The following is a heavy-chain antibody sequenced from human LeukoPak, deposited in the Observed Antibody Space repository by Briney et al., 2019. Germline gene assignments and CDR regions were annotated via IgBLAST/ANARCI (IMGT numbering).Heavy chain of an antibody. V-gene: IGHV4-34*01. CDR1: GGCFGGYY. CDR3: ARGRQDVTMIVVVMTAVSYYLDV. Sequence: SETLSLTCAVYGGCFGGYYWTWIRQTPEKGLEWIGEMNPSGSTNYNPSLKSRVTISVDTSKNQFSLELSSVTAADTAVYYCARGRQDVTMIVVVMTAVSYYLDVWGKGTTVTVS. J-gene: IGHJ6*03. D-gene: IGHD3-22*01. CDR2: MNPSGST.